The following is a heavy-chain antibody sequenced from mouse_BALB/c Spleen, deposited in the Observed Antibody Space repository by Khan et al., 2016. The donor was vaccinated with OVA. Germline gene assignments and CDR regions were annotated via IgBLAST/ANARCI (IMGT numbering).Heavy chain of an antibody. J-gene: IGHJ4*01. Sequence: DLVKPGALVKLSCKASGYTFTSYWINWIKQRPGQGLEWIGQIGPGSGSTYYNEMFKGKATLTIEQTSSTVYIQLSSLSSEDSAVYFCARSNYYGSSLYAMDYWGQGASVTVSA. CDR3: ARSNYYGSSLYAMDY. CDR2: IGPGSGST. D-gene: IGHD1-1*01. CDR1: GYTFTSYW. V-gene: IGHV1S41*01.